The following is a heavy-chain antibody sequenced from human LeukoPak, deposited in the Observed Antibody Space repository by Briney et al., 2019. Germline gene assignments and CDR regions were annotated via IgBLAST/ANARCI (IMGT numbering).Heavy chain of an antibody. CDR2: ILYSGST. CDR1: GGSISSYY. V-gene: IGHV4-59*01. J-gene: IGHJ3*02. CDR3: ARGGYYGSGSDDAFDI. Sequence: SETLSLTCTVSGGSISSYYWSWIRQPPGKRLEWIGYILYSGSTNYNPSLKSRVAISEDTSKNQFSLNLSSVTAADTAVYYCARGGYYGSGSDDAFDIWGQGTMVTVSS. D-gene: IGHD3-10*01.